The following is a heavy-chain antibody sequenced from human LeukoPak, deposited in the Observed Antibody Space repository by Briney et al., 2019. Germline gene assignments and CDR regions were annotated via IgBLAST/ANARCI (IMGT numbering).Heavy chain of an antibody. D-gene: IGHD3-22*01. CDR1: GGSISSFF. CDR2: IDYRGST. J-gene: IGHJ6*02. CDR3: ARVSPFYDRDGYKVYGMDV. V-gene: IGHV4-59*01. Sequence: SETLSLTCTVSGGSISSFFWSWIRQPPGKGLEWLGCIDYRGSTQYNPSLKSRVTISVDTSKQQFSLKLSSVTAADTAVYYCARVSPFYDRDGYKVYGMDVWGQGTTVTVSS.